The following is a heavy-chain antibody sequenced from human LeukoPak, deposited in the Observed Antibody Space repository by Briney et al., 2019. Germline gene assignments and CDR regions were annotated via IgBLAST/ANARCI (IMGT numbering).Heavy chain of an antibody. Sequence: PGGSLRLSCAASGFTFSSYGMHWVRQAPGKGLEWVAFIRYDGSNKYYADSVKGRFTISRDNSKNTLYLQMNSLRAEDTAVYYCAKDGGSGSYNYYYYYMDVWGKGTTVTISS. D-gene: IGHD3-10*01. CDR1: GFTFSSYG. V-gene: IGHV3-30*02. CDR3: AKDGGSGSYNYYYYYMDV. J-gene: IGHJ6*03. CDR2: IRYDGSNK.